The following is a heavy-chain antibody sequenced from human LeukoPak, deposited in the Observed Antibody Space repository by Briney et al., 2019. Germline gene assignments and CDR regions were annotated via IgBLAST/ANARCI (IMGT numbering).Heavy chain of an antibody. CDR3: ASYSSGWRGYYYYGMDV. D-gene: IGHD6-19*01. V-gene: IGHV3-23*01. CDR2: ISGSGGST. CDR1: GFTFSSYA. Sequence: GGSLRLSCAASGFTFSSYAMSWVRQAPGKGLEWVSAISGSGGSTYYADSVKGRFTTSRDNSKNTLYLQMNSLRAEDTAVYYCASYSSGWRGYYYYGMDVWGQGTTVTVSS. J-gene: IGHJ6*02.